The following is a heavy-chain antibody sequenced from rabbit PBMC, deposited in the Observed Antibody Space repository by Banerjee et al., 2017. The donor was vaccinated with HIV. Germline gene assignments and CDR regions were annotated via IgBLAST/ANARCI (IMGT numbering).Heavy chain of an antibody. Sequence: QSLEESGGDLVKPGASLTLTCTASGFSFSSSYYMCWVRQAPGKGLEWIACIYAGSSGITFYANWAKGRFTISKTSSTTVTLQMTSLTAADTATYFCARDSYDDYGDYTGFNLWGQGTLVTVS. CDR1: GFSFSSSYY. V-gene: IGHV1S40*01. J-gene: IGHJ4*01. D-gene: IGHD2-1*01. CDR3: ARDSYDDYGDYTGFNL. CDR2: IYAGSSGIT.